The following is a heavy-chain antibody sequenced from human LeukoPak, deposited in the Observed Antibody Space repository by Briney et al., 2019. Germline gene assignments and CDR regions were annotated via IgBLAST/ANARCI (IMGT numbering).Heavy chain of an antibody. Sequence: SVKVSCKASGGTFSSYAISWVRQVPGQGLEWMGRIIPIFGTANYAQKFQGRVTITTDESTSTAYMELSSLRSEDTAVYYCARDSGYSYGFNWFDPWGQGTLVTVSS. CDR1: GGTFSSYA. V-gene: IGHV1-69*05. CDR2: IIPIFGTA. CDR3: ARDSGYSYGFNWFDP. D-gene: IGHD5-18*01. J-gene: IGHJ5*02.